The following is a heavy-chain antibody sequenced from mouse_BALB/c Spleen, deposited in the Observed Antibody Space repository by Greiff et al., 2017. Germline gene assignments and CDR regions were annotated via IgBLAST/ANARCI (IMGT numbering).Heavy chain of an antibody. J-gene: IGHJ3*01. CDR1: GFNIKDTY. CDR2: IDPANGNT. V-gene: IGHV14-3*02. Sequence: VQLKESGAELVKPGASVKLSCTASGFNIKDTYMHWVKQRPEQGLEWIGRIDPANGNTKYDPKFQGKATITADTSSNTAYLQLSSLTSEHTAVYYCASYGNYAWFAYWGQGTLVTVSA. D-gene: IGHD2-1*01. CDR3: ASYGNYAWFAY.